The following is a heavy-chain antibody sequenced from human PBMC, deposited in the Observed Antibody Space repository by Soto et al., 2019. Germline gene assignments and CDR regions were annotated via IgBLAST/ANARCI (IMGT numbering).Heavy chain of an antibody. J-gene: IGHJ4*02. CDR3: AKPSSPASYYKMRSGNFDY. CDR1: GFTFSSYA. V-gene: IGHV3-23*01. Sequence: EVQLLESGGGLVQPGGSLRLSCAASGFTFSSYAMSWVRQAPGKGLEWVSAISGSGGSTYYADSVKGRFTISRDNSKNSLYLQMNSLRAEDTAVYYCAKPSSPASYYKMRSGNFDYWGQGTLVTVSS. D-gene: IGHD3-10*01. CDR2: ISGSGGST.